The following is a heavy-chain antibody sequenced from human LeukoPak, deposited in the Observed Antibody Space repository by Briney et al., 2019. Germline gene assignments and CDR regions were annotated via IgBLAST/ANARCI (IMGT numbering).Heavy chain of an antibody. V-gene: IGHV3-23*01. CDR3: AKDQYGGNPQYYFDY. CDR2: ISGSGGNT. D-gene: IGHD4-23*01. Sequence: GGSLRLSCAASGFTFSSYAMSWVRQAPGKGLDWVSAISGSGGNTYYADSVKGRFTISRDNSKNTRYLQMNSLRAEDTAVYYCAKDQYGGNPQYYFDYWGQGTLVTVSS. J-gene: IGHJ4*02. CDR1: GFTFSSYA.